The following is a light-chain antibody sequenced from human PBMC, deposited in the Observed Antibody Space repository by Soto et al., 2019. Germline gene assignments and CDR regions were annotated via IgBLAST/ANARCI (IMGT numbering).Light chain of an antibody. CDR1: QSARIS. Sequence: ETVMTQSPATLSVSPGERATLPCRASQSARISLGWYQQKPGQAPRLLIYDVSTRATGVPARFSGSGSGTEFTLTVSSLQSEDFAVYYCQQYKNWPLITFGQGTRLEIK. CDR2: DVS. V-gene: IGKV3-15*01. CDR3: QQYKNWPLIT. J-gene: IGKJ5*01.